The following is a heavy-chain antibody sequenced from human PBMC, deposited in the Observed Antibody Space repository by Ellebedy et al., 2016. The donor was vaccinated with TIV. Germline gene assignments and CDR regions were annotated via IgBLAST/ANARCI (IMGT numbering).Heavy chain of an antibody. J-gene: IGHJ4*02. CDR1: GFTFSKFA. V-gene: IGHV3-23*01. D-gene: IGHD3-22*01. Sequence: GESLKISXAASGFTFSKFAMSWVRQAPGKELEWVSSISGSGATTYYAGSVKGRFTISRDNSKNTVFLQMNSLRAEDTAIYYCAKVSAFGYFDSSGYLYGYYFDNWGQGTLVTVSS. CDR2: ISGSGATT. CDR3: AKVSAFGYFDSSGYLYGYYFDN.